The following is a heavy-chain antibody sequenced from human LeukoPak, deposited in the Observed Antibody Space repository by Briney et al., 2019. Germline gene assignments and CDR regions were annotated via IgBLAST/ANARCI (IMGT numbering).Heavy chain of an antibody. CDR2: ISPDGSDK. D-gene: IGHD2-2*01. J-gene: IGHJ4*02. CDR3: ARTLVEVPGHSELFDF. Sequence: AGSLRLSCVASGFTFSTYWMNWVRQAPGGGLERVGTISPDGSDKTYVDSVKGRFTISRDHAKPSVYLQMNSLRHDDIGVYYCARTLVEVPGHSELFDFWGQGTLVTVSS. CDR1: GFTFSTYW. V-gene: IGHV3-7*01.